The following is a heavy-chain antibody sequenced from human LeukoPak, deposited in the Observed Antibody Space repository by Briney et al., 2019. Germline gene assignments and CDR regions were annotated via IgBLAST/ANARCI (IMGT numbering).Heavy chain of an antibody. J-gene: IGHJ6*04. D-gene: IGHD3-10*01. CDR3: ARVPTYYYGSGSYYNYYYYGMDV. V-gene: IGHV4-31*03. Sequence: SETLSLTCTVSGGSISSGGYYWSWIRQHPGKGLEWIGYIYYSGSIYYNPSLKSRVTISVDTSKNQFSLKLSSVTAADTAVYYCARVPTYYYGSGSYYNYYYYGMDVWGKGTTVTVSS. CDR2: IYYSGSI. CDR1: GGSISSGGYY.